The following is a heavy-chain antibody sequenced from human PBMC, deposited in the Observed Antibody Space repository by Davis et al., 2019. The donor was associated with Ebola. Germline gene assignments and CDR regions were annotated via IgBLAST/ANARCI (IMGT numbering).Heavy chain of an antibody. CDR3: AKMSTGYSYGPTDY. Sequence: GESLKISCAASGFTFSSYAMHWVRQAPGKGLEWVAVISYDGSNKYYADSVKGRFTISRDNSKNTLYLQMNSLRAEDTAVYYCAKMSTGYSYGPTDYWGQGTLVTVSS. D-gene: IGHD5-18*01. J-gene: IGHJ4*02. CDR2: ISYDGSNK. V-gene: IGHV3-30-3*02. CDR1: GFTFSSYA.